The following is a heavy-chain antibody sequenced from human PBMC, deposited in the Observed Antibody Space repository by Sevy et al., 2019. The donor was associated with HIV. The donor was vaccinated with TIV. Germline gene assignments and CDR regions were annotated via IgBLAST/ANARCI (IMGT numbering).Heavy chain of an antibody. D-gene: IGHD3-10*01. CDR1: GFTFSNFW. CDR3: ARVYRGDAEYFQH. CDR2: IKQDGSEK. Sequence: GGSLRLSCAASGFTFSNFWMSWVRQAPGKGLEWVANIKQDGSEKYYVDSVKGRLTISRDNAKNSLYLQMNSLRAEDTAVYYCARVYRGDAEYFQHWGQGTLVTVSS. V-gene: IGHV3-7*01. J-gene: IGHJ1*01.